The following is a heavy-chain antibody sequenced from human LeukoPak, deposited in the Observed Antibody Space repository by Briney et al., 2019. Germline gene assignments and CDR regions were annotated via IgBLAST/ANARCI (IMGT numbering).Heavy chain of an antibody. Sequence: GGSLRLSCAASGFTFSSYEMNWVRQAPGKGLEWVSYISSSGSTIYYADSVKGRFTISRDNAKNSLYLQMNSLRAEDTAVYYCARDRTWIQPADNGMDVWGQGTTVTVSS. D-gene: IGHD5-18*01. CDR2: ISSSGSTI. J-gene: IGHJ6*02. CDR3: ARDRTWIQPADNGMDV. CDR1: GFTFSSYE. V-gene: IGHV3-48*03.